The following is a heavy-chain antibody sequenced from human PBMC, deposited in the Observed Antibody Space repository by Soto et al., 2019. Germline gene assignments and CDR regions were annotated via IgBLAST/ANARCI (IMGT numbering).Heavy chain of an antibody. J-gene: IGHJ6*02. CDR3: AREYSSSSAYYGMDV. CDR1: GFTFSSYA. Sequence: PGGSLRLSCAASGFTFSSYAMSWVRQAPGKGLEWVSAISGSGGSTYYADSVKGRLTISRDNSKNTLYLQMNSLRAEDTAVYYCAREYSSSSAYYGMDVWGQGTTVTVSS. D-gene: IGHD6-6*01. V-gene: IGHV3-23*01. CDR2: ISGSGGST.